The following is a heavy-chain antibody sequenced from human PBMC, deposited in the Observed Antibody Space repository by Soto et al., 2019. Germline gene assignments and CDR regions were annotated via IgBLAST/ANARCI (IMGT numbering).Heavy chain of an antibody. CDR2: IYPDDSAT. V-gene: IGHV5-51*01. Sequence: PGESLKISCKGSGYSFINHWIAWVRQMPGKGLEWMGVIYPDDSATRYSPSFQGQVTISADKSISTAYLQWSSLEASDTAMYYCVPRGRTYYDRSVSPLDYWGEGTLVTV. D-gene: IGHD3-22*01. J-gene: IGHJ4*02. CDR3: VPRGRTYYDRSVSPLDY. CDR1: GYSFINHW.